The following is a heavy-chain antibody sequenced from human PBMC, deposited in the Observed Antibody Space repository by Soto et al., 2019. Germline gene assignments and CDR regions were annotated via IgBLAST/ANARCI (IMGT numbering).Heavy chain of an antibody. CDR3: TRHAWAETTVVTD. CDR2: IKSKANSYPT. D-gene: IGHD4-17*01. CDR1: GFTFSGSA. J-gene: IGHJ4*02. V-gene: IGHV3-73*01. Sequence: EVQLVESGGGLVQPGGSLKLSCAASGFTFSGSAMHWVRQASGKGLEWVGRIKSKANSYPTAYAASVKGRFTISRDDSKKAADLQMSSLKTEDTAVYYCTRHAWAETTVVTDWGQGALVTVSS.